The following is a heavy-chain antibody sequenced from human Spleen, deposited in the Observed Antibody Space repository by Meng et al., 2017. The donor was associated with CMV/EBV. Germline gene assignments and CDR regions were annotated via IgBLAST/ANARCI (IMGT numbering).Heavy chain of an antibody. J-gene: IGHJ4*02. CDR3: ARDRFLEWLFDY. D-gene: IGHD3-3*01. CDR2: MYSGGST. CDR1: GFTVSSNY. Sequence: GESLKISCAASGFTVSSNYMSWVRQAPGKGLEWVSVMYSGGSTYYADSVKGRFTISRDNSKNTLYLQMNSLRAEDTAVYYCARDRFLEWLFDYWGQGTLVTVSS. V-gene: IGHV3-53*01.